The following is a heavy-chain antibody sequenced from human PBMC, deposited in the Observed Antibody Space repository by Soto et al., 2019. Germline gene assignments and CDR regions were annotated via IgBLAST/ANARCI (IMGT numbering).Heavy chain of an antibody. CDR2: INAGNGNT. CDR3: AKSGSLDS. V-gene: IGHV1-3*01. Sequence: ASVKVSCKASGYTXTSYAMHWARKAPGQRLEWMGWINAGNGNTKYSQKFQGRVTITRDTSATTAYMDLNSLIPDDTAIYYCAKSGSLDSWGQGTPVTVSS. J-gene: IGHJ4*02. D-gene: IGHD1-26*01. CDR1: GYTXTSYA.